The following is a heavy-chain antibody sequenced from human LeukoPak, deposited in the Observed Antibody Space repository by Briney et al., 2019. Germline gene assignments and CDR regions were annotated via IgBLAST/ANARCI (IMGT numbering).Heavy chain of an antibody. V-gene: IGHV1-18*01. D-gene: IGHD3-10*01. CDR2: ISAYNGNT. CDR3: ARGEITMVRGVISNMGPWGFDS. CDR1: GYTFTSYG. Sequence: ASVKVSCKASGYTFTSYGISWVRQAPGQGLEWMGWISAYNGNTNYAQKLQGRVTMTTDTSTSTAYMELRSLRSDDTAVYYCARGEITMVRGVISNMGPWGFDSWGQGTLVTVSS. J-gene: IGHJ5*01.